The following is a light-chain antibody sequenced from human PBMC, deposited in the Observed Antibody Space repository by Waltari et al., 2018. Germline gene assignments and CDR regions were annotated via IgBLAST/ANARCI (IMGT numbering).Light chain of an antibody. CDR2: ESK. Sequence: QSVLTQPPSVSAAPGQGVIISCSGSSSNIGNDHVTWYQQVPGTAPKLLIYESKNRPSGIPDRFSAFKAGTSATLAITGLQTGDEADYYCGTWDASLNSGVFGGGTRLTVL. CDR3: GTWDASLNSGV. CDR1: SSNIGNDH. J-gene: IGLJ2*01. V-gene: IGLV1-51*02.